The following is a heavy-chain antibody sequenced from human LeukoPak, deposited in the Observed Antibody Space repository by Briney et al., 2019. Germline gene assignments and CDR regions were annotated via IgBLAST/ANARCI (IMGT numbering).Heavy chain of an antibody. CDR1: GGSISSGSYY. J-gene: IGHJ4*02. Sequence: SETLSLTCTVSGGSISSGSYYWSWIRQPAGKGLEWVGRIYASGSANYNPSLKSRVTISVDTSKNQFSLKLSSVTAADTAVYYCARGQMATIEYYFDYWGQGTLVTVSS. D-gene: IGHD5-24*01. CDR2: IYASGSA. V-gene: IGHV4-61*02. CDR3: ARGQMATIEYYFDY.